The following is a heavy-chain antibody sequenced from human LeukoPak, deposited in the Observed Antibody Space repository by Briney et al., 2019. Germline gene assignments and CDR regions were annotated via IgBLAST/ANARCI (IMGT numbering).Heavy chain of an antibody. CDR2: ISSSGNTR. V-gene: IGHV3-11*04. J-gene: IGHJ4*02. D-gene: IGHD3-16*01. Sequence: PGGSLRLPWEASGFTFSHHYISWIRRAPGKGLEWVAYISSSGNTRYYADSVKGRFTISRDNAKNSLYLQMNSLRAEDTAVYYCAWGGMAAFDSWGQGTLVTVSS. CDR1: GFTFSHHY. CDR3: AWGGMAAFDS.